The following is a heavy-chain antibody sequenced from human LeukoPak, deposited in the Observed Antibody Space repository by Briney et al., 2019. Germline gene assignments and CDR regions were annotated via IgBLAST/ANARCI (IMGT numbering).Heavy chain of an antibody. CDR3: AKLVGSNWPPTHDAFDI. V-gene: IGHV3-23*01. CDR1: GFTFSSYA. D-gene: IGHD6-13*01. J-gene: IGHJ3*02. CDR2: ISGSGGST. Sequence: GGSLRLSCAASGFTFSSYAMSWVRQAPGKGLKWVSTISGSGGSTYYADSVKGRFTISRDSSKNTLYLQMNSLRAEDTAVYYCAKLVGSNWPPTHDAFDIWGQGTMVTVSS.